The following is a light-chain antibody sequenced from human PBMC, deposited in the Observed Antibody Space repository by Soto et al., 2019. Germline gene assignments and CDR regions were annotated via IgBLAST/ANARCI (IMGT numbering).Light chain of an antibody. CDR3: QQYYAIPLT. CDR2: WES. V-gene: IGKV4-1*01. J-gene: IGKJ4*01. Sequence: DIVMTQSPDSLAVSLGERATINCKSSQSVFYNSNNKNYLAWYQQKPGQPPRLLIHWESARESGVPDRFSGSRYGTDVTLRFSSPQTEDVAVYFCQQYYAIPLTFGGGTKVEIK. CDR1: QSVFYNSNNKNY.